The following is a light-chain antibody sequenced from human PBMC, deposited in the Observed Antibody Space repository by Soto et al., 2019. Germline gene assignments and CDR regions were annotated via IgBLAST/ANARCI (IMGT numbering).Light chain of an antibody. Sequence: EIVITQSPATLSVSPGERATLSCRASQSVSSNLAWYQQKPGQAPRLLIYGASTRATGIPARFSGSGSGTEFTLTISSLQSADFAVYYCQQYNNWPITFGQGTRLEIK. CDR1: QSVSSN. CDR3: QQYNNWPIT. V-gene: IGKV3-15*01. CDR2: GAS. J-gene: IGKJ5*01.